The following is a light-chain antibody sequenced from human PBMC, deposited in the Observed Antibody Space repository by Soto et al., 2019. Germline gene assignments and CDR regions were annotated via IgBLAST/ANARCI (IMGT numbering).Light chain of an antibody. Sequence: EIVLTQSPGTLSLSPGERATLSCRASQTVTSAYMAWYQQKPGQAPNLLIYAASTRAVGIPARFSGTGSGTEFTLTISSLQSEDFALYYCQQYNDWPLTFGQGTKVDIK. V-gene: IGKV3D-15*01. CDR1: QTVTSA. J-gene: IGKJ1*01. CDR3: QQYNDWPLT. CDR2: AAS.